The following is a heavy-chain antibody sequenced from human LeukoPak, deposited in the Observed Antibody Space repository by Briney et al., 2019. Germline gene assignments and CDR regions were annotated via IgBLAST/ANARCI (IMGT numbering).Heavy chain of an antibody. CDR1: GGSISSYY. Sequence: PSETLSLTCTVSGGSISSYYWSWIRQPPGKGLEWIGYIYYSGSTNYNPSLKSRVTISVDTSKNQFSLKLSSVTAADTAVYYCARVKMATISTLHAFDIWGQGTMVTVSS. J-gene: IGHJ3*02. D-gene: IGHD5-24*01. V-gene: IGHV4-59*08. CDR3: ARVKMATISTLHAFDI. CDR2: IYYSGST.